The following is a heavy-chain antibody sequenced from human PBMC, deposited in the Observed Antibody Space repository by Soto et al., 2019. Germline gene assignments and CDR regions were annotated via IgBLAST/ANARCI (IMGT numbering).Heavy chain of an antibody. Sequence: SVKVSCKASGGSFGSFGISWVRQAPGQGLEWMGGIIPVFGRPNYAQRFRGRLTITADESTNTVYLELIDLRSEDTAVYYCAREGSGYNLWGQGTQVTV. CDR3: AREGSGYNL. V-gene: IGHV1-69*13. CDR2: IIPVFGRP. CDR1: GGSFGSFG. J-gene: IGHJ1*01. D-gene: IGHD5-12*01.